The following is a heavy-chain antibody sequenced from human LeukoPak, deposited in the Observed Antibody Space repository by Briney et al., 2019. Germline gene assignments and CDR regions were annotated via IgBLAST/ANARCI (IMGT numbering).Heavy chain of an antibody. V-gene: IGHV6-1*01. D-gene: IGHD4-23*01. CDR3: ARDGGNDYFDD. CDR2: TYYRSKWYN. Sequence: KRSQTLSLTCAVSVDSVYSKSAAWNWIRQTPSGGLEWLGRTYYRSKWYNDYAVSVKSRITIKPDTSKNQFSLQLNSVTPEDTAVYYCARDGGNDYFDDWGQGTLVTVSS. CDR1: VDSVYSKSAA. J-gene: IGHJ4*02.